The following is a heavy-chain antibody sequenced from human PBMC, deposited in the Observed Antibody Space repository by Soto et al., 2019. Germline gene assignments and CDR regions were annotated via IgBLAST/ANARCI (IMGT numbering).Heavy chain of an antibody. V-gene: IGHV3-53*01. CDR3: ARKTTALRGGY. CDR1: GFTVNGNY. CDR2: IYGGNST. D-gene: IGHD4-17*01. J-gene: IGHJ4*02. Sequence: EEQLVESGGGLIQPGGSLRLSCAASGFTVNGNYMTWVRQAPGKGLEWVSVIYGGNSTSYADSVKGRFTISRDNSKNTRYLQMNSLRAEDTAVYYCARKTTALRGGYWGQGTRVTVSS.